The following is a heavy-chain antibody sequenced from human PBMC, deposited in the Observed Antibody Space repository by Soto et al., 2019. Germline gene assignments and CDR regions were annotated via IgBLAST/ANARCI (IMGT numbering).Heavy chain of an antibody. Sequence: EVQLVESGGGLVQPGGSLTLSCAASGFTFSNYWMSWVRQAPGKGLEWVASISSSAVYIDYADSVKGRFTISRDNANNSLYLQMNSLRAEDTATYHCVRDGLDYYDTERLYFDNWGQGTLVTVSS. D-gene: IGHD3-22*01. CDR1: GFTFSNYW. V-gene: IGHV3-21*02. J-gene: IGHJ4*02. CDR2: ISSSAVYI. CDR3: VRDGLDYYDTERLYFDN.